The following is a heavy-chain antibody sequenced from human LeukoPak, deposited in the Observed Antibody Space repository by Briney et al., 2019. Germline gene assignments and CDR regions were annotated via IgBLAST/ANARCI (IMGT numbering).Heavy chain of an antibody. J-gene: IGHJ4*02. CDR3: ARDLSEKYSIDY. D-gene: IGHD2/OR15-2a*01. Sequence: GGSLRLSCAASGFAFSSYAIHWVRQAPGKGLEWVSFISYDGRIKYYADSVKGRLTISRDNSKNTLSLQMNSLRAEDTAIYYCARDLSEKYSIDYWGQGTLVTASS. CDR2: ISYDGRIK. V-gene: IGHV3-30-3*01. CDR1: GFAFSSYA.